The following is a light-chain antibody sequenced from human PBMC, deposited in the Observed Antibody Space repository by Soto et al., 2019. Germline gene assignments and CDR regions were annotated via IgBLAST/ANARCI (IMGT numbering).Light chain of an antibody. J-gene: IGKJ1*01. V-gene: IGKV1-13*02. CDR1: QGISSA. CDR2: AAS. Sequence: AIQLTQSPSSLSASVGDRVTITCRASQGISSALAWYQQKPGTAPKLLIYAASTLQSGVPSRFSGSGSGTDFTLTISSLQPEDSATYYCQHLNSYPRTFGHGTKVDIK. CDR3: QHLNSYPRT.